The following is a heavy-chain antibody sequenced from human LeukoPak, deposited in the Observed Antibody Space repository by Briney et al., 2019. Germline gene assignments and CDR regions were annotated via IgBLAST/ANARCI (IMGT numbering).Heavy chain of an antibody. CDR1: GYTFTSYD. Sequence: ASVKVSCKASGYTFTSYDINWVRQATGQGLEWMGWMNPNSGNTGYAQKFQGRVTMTRNTSISTAYMELSSLRSEDTAVFYCARSQELLPNYYYYGMDVWGQGTTVTVSS. V-gene: IGHV1-8*01. CDR2: MNPNSGNT. D-gene: IGHD1-26*01. J-gene: IGHJ6*02. CDR3: ARSQELLPNYYYYGMDV.